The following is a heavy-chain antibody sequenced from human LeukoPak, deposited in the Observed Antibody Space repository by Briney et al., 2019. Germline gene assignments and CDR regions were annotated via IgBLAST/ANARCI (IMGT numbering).Heavy chain of an antibody. J-gene: IGHJ3*02. CDR3: AREADGFDI. Sequence: GGSFTVSPLASEFSVSKKYISWVRQAPGKGLEWVSVLYSGGSTYYADFVKGRFTISRDNSKNTLYLQMKSLRAEDTAVYYCAREADGFDIWGQGTMVTVSS. CDR1: EFSVSKKY. CDR2: LYSGGST. V-gene: IGHV3-66*01.